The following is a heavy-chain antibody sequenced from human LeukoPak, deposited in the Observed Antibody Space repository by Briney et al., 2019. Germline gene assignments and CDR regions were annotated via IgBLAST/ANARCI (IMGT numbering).Heavy chain of an antibody. CDR1: GFTFSNYW. D-gene: IGHD3-3*01. CDR3: TRGDPDF. Sequence: PGGSLRLSCAASGFTFSNYWMQWVRQAPGKGLEWVANINQDGSAKYYVDSVKGRFTVSKDSAKNSLYLQMNSLRVDDTAVYYCTRGDPDFWGWGTLVTVSS. J-gene: IGHJ4*02. CDR2: INQDGSAK. V-gene: IGHV3-7*01.